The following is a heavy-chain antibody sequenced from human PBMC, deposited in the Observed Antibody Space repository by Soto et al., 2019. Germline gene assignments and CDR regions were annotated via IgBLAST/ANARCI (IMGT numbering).Heavy chain of an antibody. CDR1: GGSFSSSY. D-gene: IGHD2-2*01. CDR3: ATGLSEIVPGAMDT. J-gene: IGHJ5*02. V-gene: IGHV4-4*07. Sequence: QVQLQESGTGLVTPSETLSLSCTVSGGSFSSSYCNWVRKSAGKGLGWIGRIYPTGSTTYNTSLKSRLTMSVDTSKDQFTLRLTSMTAADTAVYYCATGLSEIVPGAMDTWGQGTLVTVSS. CDR2: IYPTGST.